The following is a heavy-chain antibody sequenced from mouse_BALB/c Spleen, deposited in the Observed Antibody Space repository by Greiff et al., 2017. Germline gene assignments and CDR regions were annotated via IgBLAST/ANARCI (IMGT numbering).Heavy chain of an antibody. J-gene: IGHJ3*01. CDR2: ISSGGSYT. CDR3: ARHGMITRGFFAY. D-gene: IGHD2-4*01. CDR1: GFTFSSYG. Sequence: EVQRVESGGDLVKPGGSLKLSCAASGFTFSSYGMSWVRQTPDKRLEWVATISSGGSYTYYPDSVKGRFTISRDNAKNTLYLQMSSLKSEDTAMYYCARHGMITRGFFAYWGQGTLVTVSA. V-gene: IGHV5-6*01.